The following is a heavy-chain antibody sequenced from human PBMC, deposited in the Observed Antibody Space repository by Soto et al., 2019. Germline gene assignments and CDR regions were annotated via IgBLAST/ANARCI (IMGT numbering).Heavy chain of an antibody. CDR1: GFTFSSYW. D-gene: IGHD3-22*01. J-gene: IGHJ4*02. CDR3: ARGSYYYDSSGYYHY. CDR2: INSDGSST. Sequence: GGSLRLSCAASGFTFSSYWMHWVRQAPGKGLVWVSRINSDGSSTSYADSVKGRFTISRDNAKNTLYLQMNSLRAEDTAVYYWARGSYYYDSSGYYHYWGQGTLVTVSS. V-gene: IGHV3-74*01.